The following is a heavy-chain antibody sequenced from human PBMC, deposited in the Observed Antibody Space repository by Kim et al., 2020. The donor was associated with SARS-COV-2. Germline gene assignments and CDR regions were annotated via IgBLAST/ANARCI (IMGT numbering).Heavy chain of an antibody. V-gene: IGHV4-30-2*05. D-gene: IGHD3-22*01. CDR3: ARESGYYYGNDAFDI. J-gene: IGHJ3*02. Sequence: PALSSRVTISVDTSTNQFSLKLSAVAAADTAVYYCARESGYYYGNDAFDICGQGTMVTVSS.